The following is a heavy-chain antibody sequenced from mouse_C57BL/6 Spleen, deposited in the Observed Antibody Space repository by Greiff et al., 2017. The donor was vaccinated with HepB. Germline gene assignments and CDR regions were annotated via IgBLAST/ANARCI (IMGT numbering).Heavy chain of an antibody. J-gene: IGHJ2*01. V-gene: IGHV1-69*01. CDR1: GYTFTSYW. D-gene: IGHD3-2*02. CDR3: ARGDSSGPYYFDY. Sequence: VQLQQSGAELVMPGASVKLSCKASGYTFTSYWMHWVKQRPGQGLEWIGEIDPSDSYTNYNQKFKGKSTLTVDKSSSTAYMQLSSLTSEDSAVYYCARGDSSGPYYFDYWGQGTTLTVSS. CDR2: IDPSDSYT.